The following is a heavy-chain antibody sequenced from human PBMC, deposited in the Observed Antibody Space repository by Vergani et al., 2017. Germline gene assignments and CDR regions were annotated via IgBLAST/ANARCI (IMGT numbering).Heavy chain of an antibody. J-gene: IGHJ3*02. CDR1: GDSLTSDFFY. D-gene: IGHD2/OR15-2a*01. Sequence: QVPLQESGPGPVKPSQTLSLTCSVSGDSLTSDFFYWTWIRQPAGTRLELIGRVHSSGSTHYNPSLEGRVSVSMDTAKNEFSLDLQSVTAADTAVYFWASVCASNRCPTRGTFEIWGRGTLVTVSS. V-gene: IGHV4-61*02. CDR3: ASVCASNRCPTRGTFEI. CDR2: VHSSGST.